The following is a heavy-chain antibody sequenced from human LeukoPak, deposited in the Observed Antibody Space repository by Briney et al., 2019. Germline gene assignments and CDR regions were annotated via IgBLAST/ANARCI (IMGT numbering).Heavy chain of an antibody. J-gene: IGHJ4*02. Sequence: ASVKVSCKASGYTFTSYGISWVRQAPGQGLEWMAWISGYNGNTHYIQKFQGRVTMTTDTSTSTAYMELRSLRSDDTAVYYCARDPYDILTGLFDYWGQGTLVTVSS. D-gene: IGHD3-9*01. CDR3: ARDPYDILTGLFDY. CDR1: GYTFTSYG. V-gene: IGHV1-18*01. CDR2: ISGYNGNT.